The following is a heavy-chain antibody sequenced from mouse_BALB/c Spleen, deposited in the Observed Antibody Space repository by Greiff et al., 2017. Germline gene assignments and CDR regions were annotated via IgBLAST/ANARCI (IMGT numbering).Heavy chain of an antibody. V-gene: IGHV3-6*02. CDR3: ARALYGNYAYYAMDY. Sequence: EVKLMESGPGLVKPSQSLSLTCSVTGYSITSGYYWNWIRQFPGNKLEWMGYISYDGSNNYNPSLKNRISITRDTSKNQFFLKLNSVTTEDTATYYCARALYGNYAYYAMDYWGQGTSVTVSS. D-gene: IGHD2-10*02. CDR2: ISYDGSN. CDR1: GYSITSGYY. J-gene: IGHJ4*01.